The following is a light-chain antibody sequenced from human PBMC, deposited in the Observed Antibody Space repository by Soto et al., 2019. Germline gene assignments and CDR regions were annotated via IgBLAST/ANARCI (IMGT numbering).Light chain of an antibody. CDR3: QQSYSNPPGT. V-gene: IGKV1-39*01. CDR2: DAS. CDR1: EDITNY. Sequence: DIQMTQSPSSLSASVGDRVTITCQASEDITNYLNWYQQKPGKAPKLLIYDASNLQSGVPSRFSGSGSGTDFTLTISSLQPEDFATYYCQQSYSNPPGTFGQGTKV. J-gene: IGKJ1*01.